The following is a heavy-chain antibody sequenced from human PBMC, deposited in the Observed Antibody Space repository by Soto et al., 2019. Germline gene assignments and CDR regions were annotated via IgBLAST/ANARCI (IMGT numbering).Heavy chain of an antibody. CDR2: ISTNNGFT. CDR1: GYTFTNHG. CDR3: ARDVLDILTGYYPKNYFDY. D-gene: IGHD3-9*01. J-gene: IGHJ4*02. Sequence: ASVKVSCKASGYTFTNHGLNWVRQAPGQGLEWVGWISTNNGFTNYAQKLQGRVTITRDTSASTAYMELSSLRSEDTAVYYCARDVLDILTGYYPKNYFDYWGQGTLVTVSS. V-gene: IGHV1-18*01.